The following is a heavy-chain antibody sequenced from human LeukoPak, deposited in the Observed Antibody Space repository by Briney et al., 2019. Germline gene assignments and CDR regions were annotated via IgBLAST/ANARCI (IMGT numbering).Heavy chain of an antibody. D-gene: IGHD1-26*01. V-gene: IGHV1-18*01. CDR2: ISAYNGNT. J-gene: IGHJ4*02. CDR3: ARVVEYYSGSYADY. CDR1: GYTFTSYG. Sequence: ASVKVSCKASGYTFTSYGISWVRQAPGQGLEWMGWISAYNGNTNYAQKLQGRVTMTTDTSTSTAYMELRSLRSDDTAMYYCARVVEYYSGSYADYWGQGTLVTVSS.